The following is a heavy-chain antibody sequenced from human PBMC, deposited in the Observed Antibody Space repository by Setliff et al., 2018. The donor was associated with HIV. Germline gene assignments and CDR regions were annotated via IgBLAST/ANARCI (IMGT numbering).Heavy chain of an antibody. CDR1: GYTFTSYY. V-gene: IGHV1-46*01. D-gene: IGHD5-18*01. Sequence: ASVKVSCKASGYTFTSYYMHWVRQAPGQGLEWMGIINPSGGSTSYAQKFQGRVTMTRDTSTSTVYMELSSLRSEDTAVYYCASGYSYDYYYYYGMDVWGQGTTVTVSS. CDR3: ASGYSYDYYYYYGMDV. J-gene: IGHJ6*02. CDR2: INPSGGST.